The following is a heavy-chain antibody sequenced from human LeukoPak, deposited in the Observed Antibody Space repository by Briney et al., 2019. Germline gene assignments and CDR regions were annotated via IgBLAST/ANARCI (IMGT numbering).Heavy chain of an antibody. CDR2: ITNNGIYT. CDR3: ARQPQVAHFDY. V-gene: IGHV3-21*01. D-gene: IGHD2-15*01. J-gene: IGHJ4*02. CDR1: GFIFRSYT. Sequence: GGSLRLSCAASGFIFRSYTMTWVRQAPGKGLEWVSSITNNGIYTYYADSVKGRFTISTDNANNSLYLQMNSLRAEDTAIYFCARQPQVAHFDYWGQGTLVSVSS.